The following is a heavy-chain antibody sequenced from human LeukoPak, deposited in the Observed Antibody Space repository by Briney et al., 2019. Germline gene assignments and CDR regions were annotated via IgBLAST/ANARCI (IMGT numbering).Heavy chain of an antibody. V-gene: IGHV7-4-1*02. J-gene: IGHJ5*02. CDR3: ARGFITMVRGVMRGFDP. D-gene: IGHD3-10*01. Sequence: ASVKVSCKASGYTFTSYAMNWVRQAPGQGLEWMGWINTNTGNPTYAQGFTGRFVFSSDTSVSTAYLQISSLKAEDTAVYYCARGFITMVRGVMRGFDPWGQGTPVTVSS. CDR2: INTNTGNP. CDR1: GYTFTSYA.